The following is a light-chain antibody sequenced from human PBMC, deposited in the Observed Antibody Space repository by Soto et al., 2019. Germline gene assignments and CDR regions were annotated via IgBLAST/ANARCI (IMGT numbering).Light chain of an antibody. J-gene: IGLJ2*01. Sequence: QAVVTQPPPVSGAPGQRVTISCTGSSSNIGANYGVHWYQHLPGTAPKLLIYGNSYRPSGVPDRFSVSKSGTSASLAITGLQAQDEADYYCQSYDSSLSCVVFGEGTKLTVL. CDR3: QSYDSSLSCVV. CDR1: SSNIGANYG. V-gene: IGLV1-40*01. CDR2: GNS.